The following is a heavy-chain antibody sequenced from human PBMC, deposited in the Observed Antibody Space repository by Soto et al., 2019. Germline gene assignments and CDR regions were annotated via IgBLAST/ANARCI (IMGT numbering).Heavy chain of an antibody. Sequence: EVQLVESGGGLVQPGGSLRLSCAASGFTFSNYWMHWVRQAPGKGLVWVSHINSDGSSTSYADSAKGRFTISRDNAKNTLYLKMNRLRAEDTAVYYCAKGPWGNYRYTLDPWGQGTLVTVSS. V-gene: IGHV3-74*01. CDR1: GFTFSNYW. J-gene: IGHJ5*02. D-gene: IGHD3-16*02. CDR2: INSDGSST. CDR3: AKGPWGNYRYTLDP.